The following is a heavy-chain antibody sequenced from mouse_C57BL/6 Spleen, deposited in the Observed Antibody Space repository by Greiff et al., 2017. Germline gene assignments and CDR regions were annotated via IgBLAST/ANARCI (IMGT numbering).Heavy chain of an antibody. V-gene: IGHV1-26*01. CDR1: GYTFTDYY. D-gene: IGHD2-4*01. Sequence: EVQLQQSGPELVKPGASVKISCKASGYTFTDYYMNWVKQSHGKSLEWIGDINPNNGGTNYNQTFKGKATLTVDKSSSTAYMELRSLTSADSAVYYCASYDYDNFDYWGQGTTLTVSS. CDR3: ASYDYDNFDY. J-gene: IGHJ2*01. CDR2: INPNNGGT.